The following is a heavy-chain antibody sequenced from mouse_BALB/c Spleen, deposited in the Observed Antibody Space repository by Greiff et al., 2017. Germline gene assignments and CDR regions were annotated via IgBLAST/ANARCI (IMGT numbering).Heavy chain of an antibody. Sequence: EVKVVESGGGLVKPGGSLKLSCAASGFTFSSYAMSWVRQTPEKRLEWVASISSGGSTYYPDSVKGRFTISRDNARNILYLQMSSLRSEDTAMYYCARDGNYVGFAYWGQGTLVTVSA. CDR3: ARDGNYVGFAY. D-gene: IGHD2-1*01. CDR2: ISSGGST. J-gene: IGHJ3*01. CDR1: GFTFSSYA. V-gene: IGHV5-6-5*01.